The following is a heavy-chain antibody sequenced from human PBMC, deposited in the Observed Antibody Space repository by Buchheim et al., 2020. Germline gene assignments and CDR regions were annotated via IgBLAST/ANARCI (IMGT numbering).Heavy chain of an antibody. D-gene: IGHD5-18*01. V-gene: IGHV3-48*03. CDR1: GFTFSSYE. CDR2: ISSSGSTV. Sequence: EVQLVESGGGLVQPGGSLRLSCAASGFTFSSYEMNWVRQAPGKGLEWVSYISSSGSTVYYADSVKGRFTISRDNAKNSLYLQMNSLRAEDTAVYYCARGHGGYSYGYYYYYGMDVWGQGTT. CDR3: ARGHGGYSYGYYYYYGMDV. J-gene: IGHJ6*02.